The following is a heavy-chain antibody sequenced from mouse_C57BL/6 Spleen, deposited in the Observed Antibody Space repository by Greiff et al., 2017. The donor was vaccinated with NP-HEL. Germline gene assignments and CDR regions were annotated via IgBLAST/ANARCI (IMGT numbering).Heavy chain of an antibody. V-gene: IGHV5-17*01. Sequence: EVMLVESGGGLVKPGGSLKLSCAASGFTFSDYGMHWVRQAPEKGLEWVAYISSGSSTIYYADTVKGRFTISRDNAKNTLFLQMTSLRSEDTTMYYCARPGRDGYGNSPFDYWGQGTTLTVSS. J-gene: IGHJ2*01. CDR3: ARPGRDGYGNSPFDY. D-gene: IGHD2-10*02. CDR2: ISSGSSTI. CDR1: GFTFSDYG.